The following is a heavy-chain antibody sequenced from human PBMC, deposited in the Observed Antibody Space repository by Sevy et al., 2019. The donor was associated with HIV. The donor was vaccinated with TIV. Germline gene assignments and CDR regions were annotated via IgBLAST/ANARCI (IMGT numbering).Heavy chain of an antibody. Sequence: GGSLRLSCAASGFTFSRYDMHWVRQATGKGLEWVSSIGTAGDTYYPGSVKGRFTISRENAKKSLYLQMNSLRAGDTAVFYCARGTRFSGSYYLGDDAFDIWGQGTMVTVSS. V-gene: IGHV3-13*01. J-gene: IGHJ3*02. CDR1: GFTFSRYD. D-gene: IGHD1-26*01. CDR3: ARGTRFSGSYYLGDDAFDI. CDR2: IGTAGDT.